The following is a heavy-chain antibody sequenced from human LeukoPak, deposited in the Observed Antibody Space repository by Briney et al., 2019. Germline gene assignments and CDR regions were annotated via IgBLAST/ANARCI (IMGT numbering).Heavy chain of an antibody. J-gene: IGHJ4*02. D-gene: IGHD3-10*01. CDR1: GYSISSGYY. CDR2: IYTTGGT. CDR3: ARGVYGSGMLDY. Sequence: SETLSLTCAVSGYSISSGYYWGWIRQPAGKGLEWIGRIYTTGGTNYNPSLKSRLTISLDTSKDLFSLSLTSVTAADTAVYYCARGVYGSGMLDYWGQGTLVTVSS. V-gene: IGHV4-61*02.